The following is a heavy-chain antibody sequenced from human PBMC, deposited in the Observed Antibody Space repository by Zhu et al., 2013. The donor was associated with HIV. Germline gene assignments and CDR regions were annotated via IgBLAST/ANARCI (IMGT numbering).Heavy chain of an antibody. D-gene: IGHD3-10*01. J-gene: IGHJ4*01. CDR2: IYYSGST. V-gene: IGHV4-39*07. CDR3: ARVGYYGSGTLPGWDY. CDR1: GGSISSSSYY. Sequence: QVQLQESGPGLVKPSETLSLTCTVSGGSISSSSYYWGWIRQPPGKGLEWIGSIYYSGSTYYNPSLKSRVTISVDTSKNQFSLKLSSVTAADTAVYYCARVGYYGSGTLPGWDYWGQGTPVTVSS.